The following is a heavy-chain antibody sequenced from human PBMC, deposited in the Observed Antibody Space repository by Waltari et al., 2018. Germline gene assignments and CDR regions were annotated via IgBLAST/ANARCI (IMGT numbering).Heavy chain of an antibody. J-gene: IGHJ4*02. CDR1: GFTFSSYT. V-gene: IGHV3-21*01. Sequence: EVQLVESGGGLVKPGGSLRLSCAASGFTFSSYTMNWVRQSPGKGLEWVSCITSGSRYIYYADSLKGRFTISRDNAKNSLYLQMNSLRAEDTAVYYWARDQGYYDFVNWGQGTLVTVSS. D-gene: IGHD3-3*01. CDR3: ARDQGYYDFVN. CDR2: ITSGSRYI.